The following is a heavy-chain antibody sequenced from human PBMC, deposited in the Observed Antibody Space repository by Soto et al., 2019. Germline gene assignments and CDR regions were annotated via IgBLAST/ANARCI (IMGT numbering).Heavy chain of an antibody. Sequence: PGGSLRLSCVASGFSFSSYAMNWVRQAPGKGLEWVSTISGSFGSTYYADSVQGRFTVSRDNSKNTLYLQMNSLRAEDTAVYYCARDRSSSWYSDGWYYGMDVWGQGTTVTVSS. J-gene: IGHJ6*02. CDR2: ISGSFGST. D-gene: IGHD6-13*01. V-gene: IGHV3-23*01. CDR3: ARDRSSSWYSDGWYYGMDV. CDR1: GFSFSSYA.